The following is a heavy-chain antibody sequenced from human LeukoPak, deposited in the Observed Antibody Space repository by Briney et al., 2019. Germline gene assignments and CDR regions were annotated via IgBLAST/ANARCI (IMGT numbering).Heavy chain of an antibody. D-gene: IGHD4-17*01. CDR2: IIPIFGTA. Sequence: GASAKVSCKASGGTFSSYAISWVRQAPGQGLEWMGGIIPIFGTANYAQKFQGRVTITADESTSTAYMELSSLRSEDTAVYYCARDGNYGDYVFDYWGQGTLVTVSS. CDR3: ARDGNYGDYVFDY. CDR1: GGTFSSYA. J-gene: IGHJ4*02. V-gene: IGHV1-69*13.